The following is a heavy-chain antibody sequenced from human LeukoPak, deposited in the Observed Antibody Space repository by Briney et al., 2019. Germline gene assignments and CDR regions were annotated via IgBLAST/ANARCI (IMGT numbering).Heavy chain of an antibody. D-gene: IGHD1-26*01. J-gene: IGHJ4*01. Sequence: KASETLSLTCAVYGGSFSGYYWSWIRQPPGKGLEWIGEINHSGSTNYNPSLKSRVTISVDTSKNQFSLKLSSVTAADTAVYYCARGLAVANGXVGATXLDYXXXXTLVTVSS. CDR1: GGSFSGYY. V-gene: IGHV4-34*01. CDR2: INHSGST. CDR3: ARGLAVANGXVGATXLDY.